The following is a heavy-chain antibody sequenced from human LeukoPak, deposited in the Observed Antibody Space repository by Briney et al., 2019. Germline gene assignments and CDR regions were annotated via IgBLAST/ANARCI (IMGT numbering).Heavy chain of an antibody. J-gene: IGHJ4*02. Sequence: QPGRSLSLSCAASGFTFSGYGMHWVRQAPDKGLEWVAVIWYDGNNKYYADSVKGRFTISRDNSKNTLYLQMNSLRLEDTAVYYCAKDWGYTTMVNYYFDYWGQGALVTVSS. V-gene: IGHV3-33*06. D-gene: IGHD5-18*01. CDR2: IWYDGNNK. CDR3: AKDWGYTTMVNYYFDY. CDR1: GFTFSGYG.